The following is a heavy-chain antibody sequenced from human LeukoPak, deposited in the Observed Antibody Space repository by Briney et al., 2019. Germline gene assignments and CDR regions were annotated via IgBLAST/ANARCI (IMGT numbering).Heavy chain of an antibody. CDR1: GDSVSSSRW. CDR3: ARRRIYYFFDL. D-gene: IGHD1-26*01. V-gene: IGHV4-4*02. Sequence: SGTLSLTCAVSGDSVSSSRWWSWVRQPPGKGLEWIGEVYHTGGTNYNSSLKSRVTISVDRSNNRFSLSLRSVTAADTAVYYCARRRIYYFFDLWGQGTQVTVSS. CDR2: VYHTGGT. J-gene: IGHJ4*02.